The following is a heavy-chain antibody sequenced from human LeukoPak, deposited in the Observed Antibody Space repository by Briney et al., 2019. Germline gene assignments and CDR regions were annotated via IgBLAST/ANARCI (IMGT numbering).Heavy chain of an antibody. D-gene: IGHD6-19*01. Sequence: SETLSLTCTVSGGSISSYYWSWIRQPPGKGLEWIGYIYYSGSTNYNPSLKSRVTISVDTSKNQFSLKLSSVTAADTAAYYCARESPEGAGFDYWGQGTLVTVSS. V-gene: IGHV4-59*01. CDR3: ARESPEGAGFDY. CDR1: GGSISSYY. J-gene: IGHJ4*02. CDR2: IYYSGST.